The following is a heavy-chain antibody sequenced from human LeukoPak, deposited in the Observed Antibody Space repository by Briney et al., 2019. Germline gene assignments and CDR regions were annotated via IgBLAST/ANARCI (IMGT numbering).Heavy chain of an antibody. V-gene: IGHV4-59*08. Sequence: VKPSETLSLTCTVSGDSVSSYYWSWIRQPPGKGLEWIGYIYYSGSTNYNPSLKSRVTISGDTSKNQFSPKLSSVTAADTAVYYCARQQRGTVTSVDYWGQGTLVTVSS. J-gene: IGHJ4*02. D-gene: IGHD4-17*01. CDR3: ARQQRGTVTSVDY. CDR1: GDSVSSYY. CDR2: IYYSGST.